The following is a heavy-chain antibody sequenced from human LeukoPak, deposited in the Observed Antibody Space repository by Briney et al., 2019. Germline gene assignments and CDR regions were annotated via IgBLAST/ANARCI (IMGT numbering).Heavy chain of an antibody. V-gene: IGHV4-34*01. CDR2: INHSGST. CDR1: GGSFSGYY. CDR3: ARYGARLIGFDP. D-gene: IGHD6-6*01. Sequence: SETLSLTCAVHGGSFSGYYWSWIRQPPGKGLERIGEINHSGSTNYNPSLKSRVTISVDTSKNQFSLKLSSVTAADTAVYYCARYGARLIGFDPWGQGTLVTVSS. J-gene: IGHJ5*02.